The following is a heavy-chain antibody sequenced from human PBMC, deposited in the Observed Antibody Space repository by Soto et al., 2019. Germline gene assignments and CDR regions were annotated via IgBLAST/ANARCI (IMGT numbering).Heavy chain of an antibody. CDR1: GGSISGYY. J-gene: IGHJ5*02. V-gene: IGHV4-59*01. Sequence: PSETLSLTCTVSGGSISGYYWSWIRQPPGKGLERIGYLYYSGSTNYNPSLKSRVTISVDTSKNQFSLKLNSVTAADTAFYYCARVEPLVRGLRWFDPWGQGTLVTVSS. CDR2: LYYSGST. D-gene: IGHD3-10*01. CDR3: ARVEPLVRGLRWFDP.